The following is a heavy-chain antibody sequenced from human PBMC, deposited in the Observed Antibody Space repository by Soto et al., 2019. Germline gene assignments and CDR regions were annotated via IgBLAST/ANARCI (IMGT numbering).Heavy chain of an antibody. CDR1: GGTFSSYA. Sequence: SVKVSCKASGGTFSSYAISWVRQAPGQGLEWMGGIIPIFGTANYAQKFQGRVTITADESTSTAYMELSSLRSEDTAVYYCARGVTMVRGVWNWFDPWGQGTLVTVSS. CDR2: IIPIFGTA. J-gene: IGHJ5*02. V-gene: IGHV1-69*13. D-gene: IGHD3-10*01. CDR3: ARGVTMVRGVWNWFDP.